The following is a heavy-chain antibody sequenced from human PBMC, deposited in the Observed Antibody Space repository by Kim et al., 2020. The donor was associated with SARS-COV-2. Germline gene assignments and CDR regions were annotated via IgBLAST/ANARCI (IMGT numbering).Heavy chain of an antibody. CDR2: INHSGST. D-gene: IGHD5-12*01. V-gene: IGHV4-34*01. Sequence: SETLSLTCAVYGGSFSGYYWSWIRQPPGKGLEWIGEINHSGSTNYNPSLKSRVTISVDTSKNQFSLKLSSVTAADTAVYYCARGRDGYKTMIDYWGQGTLVTVSS. CDR3: ARGRDGYKTMIDY. CDR1: GGSFSGYY. J-gene: IGHJ4*02.